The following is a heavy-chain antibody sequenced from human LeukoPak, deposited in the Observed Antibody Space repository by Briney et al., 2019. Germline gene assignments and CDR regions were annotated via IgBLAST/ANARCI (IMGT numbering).Heavy chain of an antibody. V-gene: IGHV1-24*01. J-gene: IGHJ4*02. D-gene: IGHD1-26*01. Sequence: GASVKVSCKVSGYTLTELSMHWVRQAPGKGLEWVGGFDPEDGETIYAQKFQGRVTMTEDTSTDTAYMELSSLRSEDTAVYYCATHYSGSYYAWFDYWGQGTLVTVSS. CDR2: FDPEDGET. CDR3: ATHYSGSYYAWFDY. CDR1: GYTLTELS.